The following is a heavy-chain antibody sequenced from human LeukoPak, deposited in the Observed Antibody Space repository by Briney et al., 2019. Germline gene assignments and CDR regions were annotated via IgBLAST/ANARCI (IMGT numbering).Heavy chain of an antibody. CDR2: IYYSGST. CDR1: GGSISSSSYY. J-gene: IGHJ3*02. D-gene: IGHD3-3*01. Sequence: PSETLSLTCTVSGGSISSSSYYWGWIRQPPGKGLEWIGSIYYSGSTYYNPSLKSRVTISVDTSKNQFSLKLSSVTAADTAVYYCARGGTYYDFWSGSRAAFDIWGQGTMVTVSS. CDR3: ARGGTYYDFWSGSRAAFDI. V-gene: IGHV4-39*07.